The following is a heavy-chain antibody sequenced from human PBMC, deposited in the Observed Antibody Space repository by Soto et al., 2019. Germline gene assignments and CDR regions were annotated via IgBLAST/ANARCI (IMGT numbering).Heavy chain of an antibody. CDR1: GGSISSSSYY. CDR3: ARKGAVVTHWYFDL. J-gene: IGHJ2*01. D-gene: IGHD2-21*02. Sequence: PSETLSLTCTVSGGSISSSSYYWGWIRQPPGKGLEWIGSIYYSGSTYYNPSLKSRVTISVDTSKNQFSLKLSSVTAADTAVYYCARKGAVVTHWYFDLWGRGTLVTVSS. V-gene: IGHV4-39*01. CDR2: IYYSGST.